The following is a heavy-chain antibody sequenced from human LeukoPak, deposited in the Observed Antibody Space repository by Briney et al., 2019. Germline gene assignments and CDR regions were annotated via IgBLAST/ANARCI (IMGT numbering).Heavy chain of an antibody. CDR1: GFTFSTYG. J-gene: IGHJ3*02. CDR2: ILSDGTNK. Sequence: SGGSLRLSCAASGFTFSTYGMHWVRQAPGKGLEWVTLILSDGTNKYYTDSVKGRFTISRDNSKNTVYLEMNSLRVEDTAVYYCARTGQSHAFDIWGQGTMVTVSS. V-gene: IGHV3-30*12. D-gene: IGHD5-24*01. CDR3: ARTGQSHAFDI.